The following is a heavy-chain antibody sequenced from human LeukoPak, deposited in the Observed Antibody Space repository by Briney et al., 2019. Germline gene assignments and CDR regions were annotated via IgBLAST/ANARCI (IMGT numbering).Heavy chain of an antibody. CDR3: AITPMDPYYFDY. CDR2: IYPGDSDT. D-gene: IGHD5-18*01. V-gene: IGHV5-51*01. J-gene: IGHJ4*02. CDR1: GYRFSTYW. Sequence: GESLKISCKGSGYRFSTYWIGWVRQMPGKGLEWMGIIYPGDSDTRYSPSFQGQVTISADKSTSTAYLQWSSLKASDTAMYYCAITPMDPYYFDYWGQGTLVTVSS.